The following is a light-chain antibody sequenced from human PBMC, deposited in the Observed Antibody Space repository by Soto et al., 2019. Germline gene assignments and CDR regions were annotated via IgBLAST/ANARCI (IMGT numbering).Light chain of an antibody. J-gene: IGLJ2*01. CDR1: SSDAGGYDY. CDR2: EVS. CDR3: NSYTASSTHVV. Sequence: QSALTQPASVSGSPGQSITISCTGTSSDAGGYDYVSWYQQHPGKAPKLMIFEVSTRPSGVSDRFSGSKSGNTASLTISGLQAEDEADYYCNSYTASSTHVVFGGGTKVTVL. V-gene: IGLV2-14*01.